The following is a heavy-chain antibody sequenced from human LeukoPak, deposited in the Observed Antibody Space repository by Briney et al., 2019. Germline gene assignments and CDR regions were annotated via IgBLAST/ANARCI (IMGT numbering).Heavy chain of an antibody. CDR1: GFTFSSYA. D-gene: IGHD3-22*01. Sequence: GRSLRLSCAASGFTFSSYAMHWVRQAPGKGLEWVAVISYDGSNKYYADSVKGRFTISRDNSKNTLYLQMNSLRAEDTAVYYCARGEGVYDSSGTDYWGQGTLVTVSS. CDR2: ISYDGSNK. V-gene: IGHV3-30*04. CDR3: ARGEGVYDSSGTDY. J-gene: IGHJ4*02.